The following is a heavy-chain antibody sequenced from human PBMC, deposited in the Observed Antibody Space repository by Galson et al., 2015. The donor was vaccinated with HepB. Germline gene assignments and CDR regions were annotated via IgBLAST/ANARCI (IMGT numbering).Heavy chain of an antibody. CDR3: ARDVRGNCSSTSCYYEFWEFDI. CDR1: GGTFSSYA. CDR2: IIPIFGTA. Sequence: SVKVSCKASGGTFSSYAISWVRQAPGQGLEWMGGIIPIFGTANYAQKFQGRVTITADESTSTAYMELSSLRSEDTAVYYCARDVRGNCSSTSCYYEFWEFDIWGQGTMVTVSS. D-gene: IGHD2-2*01. J-gene: IGHJ3*02. V-gene: IGHV1-69*13.